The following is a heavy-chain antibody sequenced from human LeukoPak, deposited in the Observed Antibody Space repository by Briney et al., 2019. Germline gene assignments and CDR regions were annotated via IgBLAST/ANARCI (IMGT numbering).Heavy chain of an antibody. Sequence: ASVKVSCKTSDYTFISYGICWVRQAPGQGLEWMVWLSTYNGNTNFAQKFEGRVTMATDASTSTAYMELRSLRTDDTAVYYCARYHRDYYGSGSYPIWGQGTLVIVSS. D-gene: IGHD3-10*01. V-gene: IGHV1-18*01. CDR1: DYTFISYG. J-gene: IGHJ4*02. CDR3: ARYHRDYYGSGSYPI. CDR2: LSTYNGNT.